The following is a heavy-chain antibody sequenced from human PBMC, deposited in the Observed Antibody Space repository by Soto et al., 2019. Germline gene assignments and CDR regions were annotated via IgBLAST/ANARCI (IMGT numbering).Heavy chain of an antibody. Sequence: SETLSLTCTVSGGSISSYYWSWIRQPPGKGLEWIGYIYYSGSTNYNPSLKSRVTISVDTSKNQFSLKLSSVTAADTAVYYCARESILEWFPLVSVWGKGTTVTV. CDR1: GGSISSYY. J-gene: IGHJ6*03. CDR3: ARESILEWFPLVSV. V-gene: IGHV4-59*01. CDR2: IYYSGST. D-gene: IGHD3-3*01.